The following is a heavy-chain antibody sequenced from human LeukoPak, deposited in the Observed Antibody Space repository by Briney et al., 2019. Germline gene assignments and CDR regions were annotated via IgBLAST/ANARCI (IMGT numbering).Heavy chain of an antibody. V-gene: IGHV4-4*02. CDR3: ARQYRDPSIAVAGPIDY. D-gene: IGHD6-19*01. J-gene: IGHJ4*02. Sequence: PSETLSLTCAVSGSSISSSNWWSWVRQPPGKGLEWIGEIYHSGSTNHNPSLKSRVTISVDTSKNQFSLKLSSVTAADTAVYYCARQYRDPSIAVAGPIDYWGQGTLVTVSS. CDR2: IYHSGST. CDR1: GSSISSSNW.